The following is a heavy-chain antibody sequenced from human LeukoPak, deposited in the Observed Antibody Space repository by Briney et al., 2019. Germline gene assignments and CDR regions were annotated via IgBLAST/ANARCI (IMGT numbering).Heavy chain of an antibody. V-gene: IGHV4-4*02. CDR3: ASSSNDFGYCNSTSCYDGYYFDY. J-gene: IGHJ4*02. CDR1: GGSISISNW. D-gene: IGHD2-2*03. CDR2: IYHSGST. Sequence: PSETLSLTCAVSGGSISISNWWSWVRQPPGKGLEWIGEIYHSGSTNYNTSLKSRVTISVDKSKNQFSLKLSSVTAADTAVYYCASSSNDFGYCNSTSCYDGYYFDYWGQGTLVTVSS.